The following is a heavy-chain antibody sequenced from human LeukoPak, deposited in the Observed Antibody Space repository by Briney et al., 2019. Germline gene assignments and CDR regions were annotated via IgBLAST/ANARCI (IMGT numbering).Heavy chain of an antibody. D-gene: IGHD3-9*01. CDR2: IYYSGST. V-gene: IGHV4-59*01. J-gene: IGHJ5*02. Sequence: SETPSLTCTVSGGSISSYYWSWIRQPPGKGLEWIGYIYYSGSTNYNPSLKSRVTISVDTSKNQFSLKLSSVTAADTAVYYCARERYYDILTSNWFDPWGQGTLVTVSS. CDR3: ARERYYDILTSNWFDP. CDR1: GGSISSYY.